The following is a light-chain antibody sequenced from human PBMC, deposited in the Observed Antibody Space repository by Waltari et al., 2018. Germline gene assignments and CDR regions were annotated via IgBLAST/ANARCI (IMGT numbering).Light chain of an antibody. J-gene: IGLJ3*02. CDR2: AVT. Sequence: QSALTQPASVSGSLGQSFTISCTGTYRDVGTYNLVSWYQQHPGKAPKLLIFAVTARPSVVSNRFSVSKSGNTAYLTISGLQAEDEADYYCCSYAGNFIWVFGGGTKLTVL. CDR1: YRDVGTYNL. CDR3: CSYAGNFIWV. V-gene: IGLV2-23*02.